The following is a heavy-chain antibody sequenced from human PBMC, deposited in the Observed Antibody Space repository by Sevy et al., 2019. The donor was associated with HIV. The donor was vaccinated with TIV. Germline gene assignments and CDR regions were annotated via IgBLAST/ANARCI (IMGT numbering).Heavy chain of an antibody. D-gene: IGHD2-21*02. J-gene: IGHJ6*02. CDR1: GFTFSSYD. V-gene: IGHV3-13*01. CDR3: ERGNKIGKLGDWLDV. CDR2: IGIAGDT. Sequence: GGSLRLSCAASGFTFSSYDMHWVRQVPGQGLEWVWGIGIAGDTYYPGFVQGRFTISRENARNSIDLHMNSLRAGDAAVYDCERGNKIGKLGDWLDVWGQGTMVTVSS.